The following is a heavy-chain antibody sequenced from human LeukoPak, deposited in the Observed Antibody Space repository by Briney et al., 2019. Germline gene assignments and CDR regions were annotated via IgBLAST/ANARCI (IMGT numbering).Heavy chain of an antibody. CDR3: ARADSRGYSLDY. D-gene: IGHD5-18*01. V-gene: IGHV3-13*01. CDR2: IGTAGDT. Sequence: GGSLRLSCAVSGFTFSSYDMHWVRQVIGKGLEWVSGIGTAGDTYSPGSVKGRFTISRENAKNFLYLQMNSLRAGDTAVYYCARADSRGYSLDYWGQGTLVTVSS. J-gene: IGHJ4*02. CDR1: GFTFSSYD.